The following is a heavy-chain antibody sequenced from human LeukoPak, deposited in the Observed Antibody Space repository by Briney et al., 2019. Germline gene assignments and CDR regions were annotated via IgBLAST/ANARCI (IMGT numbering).Heavy chain of an antibody. Sequence: GGSLRLSCAASGFTFDDYGMSWVRQAPGKGLEWVGRIKSKTDGGTTDYAAPVKGRFTISRDDSKNTLYLQMNSLKTEDTAVYYCTTALVRGVIIAPYYYYGMDVWGQGTTVTVSS. CDR3: TTALVRGVIIAPYYYYGMDV. J-gene: IGHJ6*02. V-gene: IGHV3-15*01. D-gene: IGHD3-10*01. CDR2: IKSKTDGGTT. CDR1: GFTFDDYG.